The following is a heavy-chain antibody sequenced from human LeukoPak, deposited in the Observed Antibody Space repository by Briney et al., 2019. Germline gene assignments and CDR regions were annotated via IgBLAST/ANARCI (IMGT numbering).Heavy chain of an antibody. CDR3: AWVLGRAFDP. Sequence: SVKVSCKASGGTFSSYAISWVRQAPGQGLEWMGGIIPIFGTANYAQKFQGRVTVTTDESTSTAYMELSSLRSEDTAVYYCAWVLGRAFDPWGQGTLVTVSS. V-gene: IGHV1-69*05. CDR1: GGTFSSYA. CDR2: IIPIFGTA. D-gene: IGHD7-27*01. J-gene: IGHJ5*02.